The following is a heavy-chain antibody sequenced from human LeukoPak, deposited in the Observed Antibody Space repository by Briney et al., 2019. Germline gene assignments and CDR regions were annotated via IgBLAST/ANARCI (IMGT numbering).Heavy chain of an antibody. CDR1: GGSISSSPYY. V-gene: IGHV4-39*07. CDR3: ARVRYYYYIDV. Sequence: SETLSLTCTVSGGSISSSPYYWGWIRQPPGKGLEWIGSIYYSGTTHYSPSLESRVTISVDTSKNQFSLKLASVTAADTAVYYCARVRYYYYIDVWGKGTTVTISS. CDR2: IYYSGTT. J-gene: IGHJ6*03.